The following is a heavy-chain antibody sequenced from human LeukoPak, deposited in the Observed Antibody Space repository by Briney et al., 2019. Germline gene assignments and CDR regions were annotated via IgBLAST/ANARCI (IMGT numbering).Heavy chain of an antibody. J-gene: IGHJ5*02. D-gene: IGHD3-10*01. CDR2: IRYDGSNK. V-gene: IGHV3-30*02. CDR1: GFTFSSYG. CDR3: AKDSLWFGDPPNWFDP. Sequence: PGGSLRLSCAASGFTFSSYGMHWVRRAPGKGLEWVAFIRYDGSNKYYADSVKGRFTISRDNSKNTLYLQMNSLRAEDTAVYYCAKDSLWFGDPPNWFDPWGQGTLVTVSS.